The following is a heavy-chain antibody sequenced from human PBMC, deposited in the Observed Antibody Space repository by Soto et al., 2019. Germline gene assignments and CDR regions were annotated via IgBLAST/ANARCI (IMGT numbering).Heavy chain of an antibody. J-gene: IGHJ4*02. CDR2: IYYSGST. D-gene: IGHD2-8*01. CDR3: ARRFDNGGPDY. CDR1: GDYVTSGNYY. Sequence: SATLSLTCTVSGDYVTSGNYYWTWIRQPPGKGLEWVGHIYYSGSTNYSPHLKSRVTISVDTSKKQFSLKLSSVTAADTAVYYCARRFDNGGPDYWGQGTLVTVSS. V-gene: IGHV4-61*01.